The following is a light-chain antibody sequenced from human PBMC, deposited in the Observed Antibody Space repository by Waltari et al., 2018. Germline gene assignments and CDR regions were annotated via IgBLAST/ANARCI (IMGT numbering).Light chain of an antibody. CDR3: CSYRGNSTFV. Sequence: QTALNQPASVSGSPGQSITISCAGATNNIGTYNLVSWYQQHPDKAPKLIIFEGVKRPSGVSNRFSGTKSGNTASLTISGLQTEDEADYYCCSYRGNSTFVFGGGTKLTVL. V-gene: IGLV2-23*03. CDR2: EGV. CDR1: TNNIGTYNL. J-gene: IGLJ2*01.